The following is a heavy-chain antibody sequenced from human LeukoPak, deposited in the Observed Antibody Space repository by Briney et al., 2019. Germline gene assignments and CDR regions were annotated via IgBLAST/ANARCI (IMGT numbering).Heavy chain of an antibody. CDR2: ISSNGGST. D-gene: IGHD5-24*01. V-gene: IGHV3-64*01. CDR1: GFTFSSYA. CDR3: ARGGWLQSPFDY. Sequence: PGGSLRLSCAASGFTFSSYAMHWVRQAPGKGLEYVSAISSNGGSTYYANSVKGRFTISRDNSKNTLYLQMGSLRAEDMAVYYCARGGWLQSPFDYWGQGTLVTVSS. J-gene: IGHJ4*02.